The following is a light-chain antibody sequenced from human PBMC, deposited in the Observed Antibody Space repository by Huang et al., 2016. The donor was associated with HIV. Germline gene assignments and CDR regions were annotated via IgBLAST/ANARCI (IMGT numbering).Light chain of an antibody. CDR2: GVS. Sequence: VMTQSPVTLSVSPGENATLSCRASQSIGKNLAWFQHRPGQPPSLLIYGVSSRGTGTPARFNGSVSGTEFSLTITSLQSEDFTVYYCQQYNVWPYTFGQGTTLEIK. CDR1: QSIGKN. J-gene: IGKJ2*01. CDR3: QQYNVWPYT. V-gene: IGKV3-15*01.